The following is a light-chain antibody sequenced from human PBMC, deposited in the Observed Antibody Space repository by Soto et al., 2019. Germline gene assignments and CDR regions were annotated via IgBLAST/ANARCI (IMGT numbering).Light chain of an antibody. CDR3: QQYNTWPPIT. Sequence: EIVLTQSPATLSLSPGERATLSCRASQSVSTTYLAWYQQKPGQSPRLLIYGTSNRATGIPDRFSGSGSWTEFTLTISSLQSEDFAVYYCQQYNTWPPITFGQGTRLEIK. CDR2: GTS. J-gene: IGKJ5*01. V-gene: IGKV3D-15*01. CDR1: QSVSTTY.